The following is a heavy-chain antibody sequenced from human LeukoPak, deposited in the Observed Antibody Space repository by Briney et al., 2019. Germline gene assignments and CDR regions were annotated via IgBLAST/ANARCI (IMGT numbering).Heavy chain of an antibody. J-gene: IGHJ6*02. CDR1: GFTFGSYA. CDR2: ISGSGGST. V-gene: IGHV3-23*01. Sequence: QPGGSLRLSCAASGFTFGSYAMSWVRQAPGKGLEWVSAISGSGGSTYYADSVKGRFTISRDNSKNTLYLQMNSLRAEDTAVYYCAKSRDKRYYHYGMDVWGQGTTVTVSS. CDR3: AKSRDKRYYHYGMDV.